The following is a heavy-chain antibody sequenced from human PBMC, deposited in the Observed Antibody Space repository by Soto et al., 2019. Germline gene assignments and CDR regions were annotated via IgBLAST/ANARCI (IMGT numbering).Heavy chain of an antibody. CDR1: GYSFTSYW. D-gene: IGHD2-2*01. CDR2: IDPSDSYT. V-gene: IGHV5-10-1*01. CDR3: ARQLYCSSTSCPARANWFDH. Sequence: GESLKISCKGSGYSFTSYWISWVRQMPGKGLEWMGRIDPSDSYTNYSPSFQGHVTISADKSISTAYLQWSSLKASDTAMYYCARQLYCSSTSCPARANWFDHWGQGTLVTVSS. J-gene: IGHJ5*02.